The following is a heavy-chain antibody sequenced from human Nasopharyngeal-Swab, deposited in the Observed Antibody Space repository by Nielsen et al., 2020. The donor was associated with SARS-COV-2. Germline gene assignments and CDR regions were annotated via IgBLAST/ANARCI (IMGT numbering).Heavy chain of an antibody. D-gene: IGHD3-10*01. CDR3: AREITMVRGVMLDC. CDR2: ISSSSSYI. Sequence: GESLKISCAASGFTFSSYSMNWVRQAPGKGLEWVSSISSSSSYIYYADSVKGRFTISRDNAKNSLYLQMNSLRAEDTAVYYCAREITMVRGVMLDCWGQGTLVTVSS. J-gene: IGHJ4*02. CDR1: GFTFSSYS. V-gene: IGHV3-21*01.